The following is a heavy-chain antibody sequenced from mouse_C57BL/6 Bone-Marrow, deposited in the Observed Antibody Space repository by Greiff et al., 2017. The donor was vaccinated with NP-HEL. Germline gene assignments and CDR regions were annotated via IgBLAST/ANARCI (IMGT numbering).Heavy chain of an antibody. J-gene: IGHJ4*01. CDR2: IHPNSGST. D-gene: IGHD2-1*01. CDR1: GYTFTSYW. V-gene: IGHV1-64*01. CDR3: AGGNYDYYAMDY. Sequence: VQLQQPGAELVKPGASVKLSCKASGYTFTSYWMHWVKQRPGQGLEWIGMIHPNSGSTNYNEKFKSKATLTVDKSSSTAYMQLSSLTSEDSAVYYCAGGNYDYYAMDYWGQGTSVTVFS.